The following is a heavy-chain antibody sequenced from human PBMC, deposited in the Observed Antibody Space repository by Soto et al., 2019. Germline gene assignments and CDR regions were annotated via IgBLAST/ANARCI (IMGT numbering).Heavy chain of an antibody. J-gene: IGHJ4*02. V-gene: IGHV4-34*01. Sequence: QVQLQQWGAGLLKPSETLSLTCAVYGGSFSGYYWSWIRQPPGKGLEWIGEINHSGSTNYNPSLKSRVTISVDTSKNQFSLKLSSVTAADTAVYCCARTAGNYDILTGYYGYWGQGTLVTVSS. CDR1: GGSFSGYY. D-gene: IGHD3-9*01. CDR3: ARTAGNYDILTGYYGY. CDR2: INHSGST.